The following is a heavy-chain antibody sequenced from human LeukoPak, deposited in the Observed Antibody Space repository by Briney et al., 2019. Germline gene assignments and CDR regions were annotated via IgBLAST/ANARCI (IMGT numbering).Heavy chain of an antibody. J-gene: IGHJ6*03. CDR3: ARHIGGGIEDMDV. CDR2: IYVTGT. Sequence: PSETLSLTCTVSGSSIGTYYWSWVRQSPVTVLYWIGYIYVTGTRYNPYLQSRVTISVDRSRNQFFLKMTSVTAADTAVYYCARHIGGGIEDMDVWGRGTRVTVSS. CDR1: GSSIGTYY. V-gene: IGHV4-59*08. D-gene: IGHD3-16*02.